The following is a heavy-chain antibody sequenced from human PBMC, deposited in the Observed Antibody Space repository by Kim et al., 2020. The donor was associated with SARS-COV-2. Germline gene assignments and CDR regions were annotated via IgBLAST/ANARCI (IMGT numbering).Heavy chain of an antibody. CDR3: ARDAIAAAGGDYYYGMDV. V-gene: IGHV3-11*05. Sequence: VKGRLTISRDNAKNSLFLQMNGLRAEDTAVYYCARDAIAAAGGDYYYGMDVWGQGTTVTVSS. D-gene: IGHD6-13*01. J-gene: IGHJ6*02.